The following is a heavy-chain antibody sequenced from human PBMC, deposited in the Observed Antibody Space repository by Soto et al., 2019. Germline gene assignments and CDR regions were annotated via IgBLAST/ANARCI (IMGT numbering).Heavy chain of an antibody. D-gene: IGHD3-10*01. J-gene: IGHJ6*02. CDR1: GGSMSSGGHF. CDR3: ARDMHITRVPNYYAMDV. CDR2: ISYSGRT. V-gene: IGHV4-31*03. Sequence: QVQLQESGPGLVKPSETLSLTCTVSGGSMSSGGHFWSWIRQHPGKGLEWVGYISYSGRTYYNPSRKSRLTMSIDTSKNQVSLTLSSVTAADTAVDFCARDMHITRVPNYYAMDVWGQGTTVTVSS.